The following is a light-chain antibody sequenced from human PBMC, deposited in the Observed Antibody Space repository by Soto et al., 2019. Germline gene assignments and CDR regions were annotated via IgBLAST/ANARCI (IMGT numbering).Light chain of an antibody. CDR2: GNS. CDR3: QSYDSSLSGYV. J-gene: IGLJ1*01. Sequence: QSALTQPPSVSGAPGQRVTISCTGSSSNIGAGYDVHWYQQLPGTAPKLLIYGNSNRPSGVPDRFSGSKSGTSASLAITGLQAEDEADYFFQSYDSSLSGYVCGTGTKL. CDR1: SSNIGAGYD. V-gene: IGLV1-40*01.